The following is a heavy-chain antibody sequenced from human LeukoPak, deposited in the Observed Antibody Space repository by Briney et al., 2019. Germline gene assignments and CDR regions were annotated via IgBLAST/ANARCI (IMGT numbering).Heavy chain of an antibody. Sequence: PGGSLRLSCAASGFTLSNHDLHWVRQAPGQGLEWKTGISEDGSYKSYAGSVKGRFTISRDNSKNTLYLQMNSLRPEDTAVYYCARETGSPGAFDIWGQGTMVTVSS. CDR3: ARETGSPGAFDI. CDR1: GFTLSNHD. J-gene: IGHJ3*02. D-gene: IGHD1-26*01. CDR2: ISEDGSYK. V-gene: IGHV3-30-3*01.